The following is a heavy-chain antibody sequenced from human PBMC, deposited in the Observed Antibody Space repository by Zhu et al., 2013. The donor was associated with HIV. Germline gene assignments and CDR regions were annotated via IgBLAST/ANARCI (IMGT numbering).Heavy chain of an antibody. CDR3: ARDVGYCSSTNCGDLGY. D-gene: IGHD2-2*01. CDR1: GYRFTAYY. CDR2: INPKNGDT. Sequence: QSGTEMKRPGASVKVSCKPLGYRFTAYYLHWVRQAPGKGIEWMGYINPKNGDTKLAQTFRDRISVTRDTSINTVYMELRSLTSDDTAVYYCARDVGYCSSTNCGDLGYWGQGTLVTVSS. V-gene: IGHV1-2*02. J-gene: IGHJ4*02.